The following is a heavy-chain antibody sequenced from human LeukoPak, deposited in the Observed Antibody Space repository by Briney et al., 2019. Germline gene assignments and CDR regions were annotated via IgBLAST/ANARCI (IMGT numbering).Heavy chain of an antibody. CDR3: ARDRPSGSYYDY. J-gene: IGHJ4*02. V-gene: IGHV4-61*08. CDR1: GDSISSGDYY. Sequence: PSETLSLTCTVSGDSISSGDYYWSWIRQPPGKGLEWIGEINHSGSTNYNPSLKSRVTISVDTSKNQFSLKPSSVTAADTAVYYCARDRPSGSYYDYWGQGTLVTVSS. D-gene: IGHD1-26*01. CDR2: INHSGST.